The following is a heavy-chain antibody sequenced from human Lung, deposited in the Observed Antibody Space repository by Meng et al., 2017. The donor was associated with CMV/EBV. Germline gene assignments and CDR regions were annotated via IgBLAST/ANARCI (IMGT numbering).Heavy chain of an antibody. D-gene: IGHD5-12*01. CDR1: GGSISSSNG. J-gene: IGHJ4*02. CDR3: ARAAGGYVVDYFDY. V-gene: IGHV4-4*02. CDR2: IYHSGST. Sequence: VSGGSISSSNGWSWGRQPPGKGLEWIGEIYHSGSTNYNPSLKSRVTISVDKSKNQFPLKLSSVTAADTAVYYCARAAGGYVVDYFDYWGQGTLVTVSS.